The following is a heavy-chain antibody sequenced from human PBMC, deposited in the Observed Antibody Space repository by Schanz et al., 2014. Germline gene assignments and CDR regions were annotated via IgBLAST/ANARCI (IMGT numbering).Heavy chain of an antibody. CDR2: IYYSGST. V-gene: IGHV4-39*01. Sequence: QLQLQESGPGLVKPSETLSLTCTVSGGSISSSSYYWGWIRQPPGKGLEWIGSIYYSGSTYYNPSLKGRVPISVDTPKNQFSLKLSSVTAADTAVYYCARHSGYYYYYGMDVWGQGTTVTVSS. CDR1: GGSISSSSYY. CDR3: ARHSGYYYYYGMDV. J-gene: IGHJ6*02.